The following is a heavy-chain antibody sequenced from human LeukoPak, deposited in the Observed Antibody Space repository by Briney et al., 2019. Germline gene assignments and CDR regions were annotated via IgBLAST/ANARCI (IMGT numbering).Heavy chain of an antibody. J-gene: IGHJ4*02. CDR3: ATGGPYYFDY. Sequence: SGGSLRLSRAASGFAFSDSYMSWIRQAPGKGLEWLSYLSSSDTSIYYADSVKGRFTISRDNAKNSLYLQMNSLRAEDTAVYYCATGGPYYFDYWGQGALVIVSS. CDR2: LSSSDTSI. V-gene: IGHV3-11*01. CDR1: GFAFSDSY.